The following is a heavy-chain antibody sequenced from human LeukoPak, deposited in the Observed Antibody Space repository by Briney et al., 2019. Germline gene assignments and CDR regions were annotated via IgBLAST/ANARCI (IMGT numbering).Heavy chain of an antibody. CDR1: GYTFTGYY. V-gene: IGHV1-2*02. CDR3: ARADYAQPVIPAPNAGDY. Sequence: ASVKVSCKASGYTFTGYYLHWVRQAPGQGLEWVGWINTHNGATDYAQRFQGRVTMTRDTSITTVYLELNTLRSDDTAVYFCARADYAQPVIPAPNAGDYWGQGTLVAVSS. J-gene: IGHJ4*02. D-gene: IGHD1-14*01. CDR2: INTHNGAT.